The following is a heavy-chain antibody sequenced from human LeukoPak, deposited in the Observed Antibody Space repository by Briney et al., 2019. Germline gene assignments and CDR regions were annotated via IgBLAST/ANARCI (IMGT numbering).Heavy chain of an antibody. CDR3: TQGTGMSELDY. Sequence: GGSLRLSCAASGFTFSGSAMHWVRQASGKGLEWVGRIRSKANSYATAYAASVKGRFTISRDDSKNTAYLQMNSLKTEDTAVYYCTQGTGMSELDYWGQGTLVTVSS. V-gene: IGHV3-73*01. J-gene: IGHJ4*02. CDR1: GFTFSGSA. D-gene: IGHD1-14*01. CDR2: IRSKANSYAT.